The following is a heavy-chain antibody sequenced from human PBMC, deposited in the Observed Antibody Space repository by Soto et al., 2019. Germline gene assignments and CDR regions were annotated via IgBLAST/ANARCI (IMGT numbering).Heavy chain of an antibody. CDR1: GFTFSSYG. J-gene: IGHJ4*02. V-gene: IGHV3-33*01. CDR3: ARDAYLGSGSYAY. CDR2: MWYDGSNK. D-gene: IGHD3-10*01. Sequence: QVQLVESGGGVVQPGRSLRLCCAASGFTFSSYGMHWVRQAPGKGLEWVALMWYDGSNKYYADSVKGRFTISRDNSKNTLYLQMKRLRAEDTAVYYCARDAYLGSGSYAYLGQGTLVTVSS.